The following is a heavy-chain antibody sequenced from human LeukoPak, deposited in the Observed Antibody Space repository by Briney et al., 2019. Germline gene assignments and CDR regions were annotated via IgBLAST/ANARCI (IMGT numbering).Heavy chain of an antibody. D-gene: IGHD5-18*01. CDR2: INWNGGST. CDR1: GFTFDDYG. CDR3: ARVKSRVYSYGFVGAFDI. Sequence: GGSLRLSCAASGFTFDDYGMSWVRQAPGKGLEWVSGINWNGGSTGYADSVKGRFTISRDNAKNSLYLQMNSLRSEDTAVYYCARVKSRVYSYGFVGAFDIWGQGTMVTVSS. V-gene: IGHV3-20*04. J-gene: IGHJ3*02.